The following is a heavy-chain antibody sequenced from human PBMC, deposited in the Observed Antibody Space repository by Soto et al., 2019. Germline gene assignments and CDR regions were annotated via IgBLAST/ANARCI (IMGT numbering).Heavy chain of an antibody. CDR1: GFSLTTYDMC. V-gene: IGHV2-5*02. D-gene: IGHD4-17*01. CDR2: IHWDDDT. J-gene: IGHJ5*02. Sequence: QITLKESGPTLMRPAQTLTLTCAFSGFSLTTYDMCVAWILQPPGQALEWLALIHWDDDTRYSPALKNMLAISKDTSRSQVVLTITNMAPLDTATYFCAHAVDYDVMSFDPWPPGTLVTVSS. CDR3: AHAVDYDVMSFDP.